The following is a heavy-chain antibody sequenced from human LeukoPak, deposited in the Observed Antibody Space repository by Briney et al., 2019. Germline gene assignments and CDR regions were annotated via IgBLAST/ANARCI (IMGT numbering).Heavy chain of an antibody. V-gene: IGHV1-69*04. D-gene: IGHD2-2*01. J-gene: IGHJ6*02. Sequence: SVKVSCKASGGTFSSYAISWVRQAPGQGLEWMGRIIPILGIANYAQKFQGRVTITADKSTSTAYMELSSLRSEDTAVYYCARDRRGPPPIVVVPAAIYYYGMDVWGQGTTVTVSS. CDR2: IIPILGIA. CDR3: ARDRRGPPPIVVVPAAIYYYGMDV. CDR1: GGTFSSYA.